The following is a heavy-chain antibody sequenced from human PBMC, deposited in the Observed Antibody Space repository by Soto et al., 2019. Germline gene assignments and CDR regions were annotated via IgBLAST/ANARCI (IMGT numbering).Heavy chain of an antibody. D-gene: IGHD3-3*01. J-gene: IGHJ6*02. Sequence: PSESLSLTCTVSGGSGSSGSYYWSWIRQPPGKRLEWIGYIYYSGSTNYNPSLKSRVTISVDTSKKQFSLKLSSVTAADTAVYHCARVGGTHYYHYYGLDVRGQGTTVPVSS. CDR1: GGSGSSGSYY. V-gene: IGHV4-61*01. CDR2: IYYSGST. CDR3: ARVGGTHYYHYYGLDV.